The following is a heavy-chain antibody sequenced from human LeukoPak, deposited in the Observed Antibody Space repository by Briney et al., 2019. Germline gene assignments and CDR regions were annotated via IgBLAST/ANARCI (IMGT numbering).Heavy chain of an antibody. CDR3: ARGLARYSYGPSRESWFDP. D-gene: IGHD5-18*01. Sequence: SSVKVSCKPSGCTFSSYAISWVRQAAGQGLEWMGGIIPIFGTANYAQKFQGRVTITADESTSTAYMELSSLRSEDTAVYYCARGLARYSYGPSRESWFDPWGQGTLVTVSS. J-gene: IGHJ5*02. CDR1: GCTFSSYA. V-gene: IGHV1-69*01. CDR2: IIPIFGTA.